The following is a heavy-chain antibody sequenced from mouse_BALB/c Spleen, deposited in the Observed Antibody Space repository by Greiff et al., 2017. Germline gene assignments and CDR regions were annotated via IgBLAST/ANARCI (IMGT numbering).Heavy chain of an antibody. CDR1: GFTFSSYA. CDR3: ARESSITTGYAMDY. V-gene: IGHV5-9-4*01. Sequence: EVQLVESGGGLVKPGGSLKLSCAASGFTFSSYAMSWVRQSPEKRLEWVAEISSGGSYTYYPDTVTGRFTISRDNAKNTLYLEMSSLRSEDTAMYYCARESSITTGYAMDYWGQGTSVTVSS. J-gene: IGHJ4*01. D-gene: IGHD1-1*01. CDR2: ISSGGSYT.